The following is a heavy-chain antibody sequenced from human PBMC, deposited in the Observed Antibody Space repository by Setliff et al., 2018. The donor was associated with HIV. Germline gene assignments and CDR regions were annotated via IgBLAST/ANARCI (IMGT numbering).Heavy chain of an antibody. CDR3: ARSLCYYDSCGYYYNY. D-gene: IGHD3-22*01. CDR2: IDPSDSSI. V-gene: IGHV5-10-1*01. Sequence: LGESLKISCKGSGYSFTSNWIGWVRQMPGKGLEWMGRIDPSDSSIKYSPSFQDHVTFSADKSISTAYLQWNSLKASDTAIYYCARSLCYYDSCGYYYNYWGQGTLVTVSS. J-gene: IGHJ4*02. CDR1: GYSFTSNW.